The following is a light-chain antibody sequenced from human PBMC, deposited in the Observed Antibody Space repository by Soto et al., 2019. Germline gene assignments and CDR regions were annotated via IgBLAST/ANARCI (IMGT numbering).Light chain of an antibody. CDR2: INSDGSH. J-gene: IGLJ2*01. V-gene: IGLV4-69*01. CDR3: QTGGSGIVV. Sequence: QLVLTQSPSASASLGASVKLTCTLSSGHSNYAIAWHQQQSEQGPRYLMKINSDGSHSKGDGIPDRFSGSSSGAARYLTISILQYEEDADYYCQTGGSGIVVFGGGTKVTVL. CDR1: SGHSNYA.